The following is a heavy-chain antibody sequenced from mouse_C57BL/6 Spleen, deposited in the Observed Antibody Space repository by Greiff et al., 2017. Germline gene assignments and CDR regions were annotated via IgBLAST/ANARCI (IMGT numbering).Heavy chain of an antibody. CDR1: GYSFTGYY. V-gene: IGHV1-42*01. Sequence: DVKLVESGPELVKPGASVKISCKASGYSFTGYYMNWVKQSPEKSLEWIGEINPSTGGTTYNQKFKAKATLTVDKSSSTAYMQLKSLTSEDSAVYYCARAGRYFDYWGQGTTLTVSS. CDR3: ARAGRYFDY. CDR2: INPSTGGT. J-gene: IGHJ2*01.